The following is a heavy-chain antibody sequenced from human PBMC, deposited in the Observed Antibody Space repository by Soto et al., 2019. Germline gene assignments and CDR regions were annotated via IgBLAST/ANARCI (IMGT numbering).Heavy chain of an antibody. Sequence: SETLSLTCTVSGGSISSYYWTWIRQFPGEGLEWIGYISNSGSTKYNPSLKSRVTISADTSKSQISLKVTSVTGADTAVYFCAKGSGDHHDILTGYDAFDIWGQGTMVTVSS. D-gene: IGHD3-9*01. CDR3: AKGSGDHHDILTGYDAFDI. J-gene: IGHJ3*02. V-gene: IGHV4-59*08. CDR2: ISNSGST. CDR1: GGSISSYY.